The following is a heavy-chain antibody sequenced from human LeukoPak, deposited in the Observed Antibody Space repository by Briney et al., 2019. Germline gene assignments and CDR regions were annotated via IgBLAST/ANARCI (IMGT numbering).Heavy chain of an antibody. D-gene: IGHD3-22*01. CDR3: ARLRPPWYYDSSGARFDY. V-gene: IGHV1-2*02. CDR2: INPNSGGT. CDR1: GGTFSSYA. J-gene: IGHJ4*02. Sequence: GSSVKVSCKASGGTFSSYAISWVRQAPGQGLEWMGWINPNSGGTNYAQKFQGRVTMTRDTSISTAYMELSRLRSDDTAVYYCARLRPPWYYDSSGARFDYWGQGTLVTVSS.